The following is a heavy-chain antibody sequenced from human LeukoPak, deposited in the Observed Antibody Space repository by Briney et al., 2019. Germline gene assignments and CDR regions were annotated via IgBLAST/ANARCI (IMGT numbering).Heavy chain of an antibody. D-gene: IGHD3-3*01. CDR2: ITSYSSTI. Sequence: GGSLRLSCAASGFPFSSYSMNWVRQAPGRGLEWVSYITSYSSTIYYADSVKGRFTISRDNAENSLYLQMNSLRAEDTAVYYCAREATTIWSAHMDVWGKGTTVTVSS. J-gene: IGHJ6*03. CDR3: AREATTIWSAHMDV. CDR1: GFPFSSYS. V-gene: IGHV3-48*01.